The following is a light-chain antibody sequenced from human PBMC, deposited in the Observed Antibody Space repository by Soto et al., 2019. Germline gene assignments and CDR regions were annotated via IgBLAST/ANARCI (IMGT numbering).Light chain of an antibody. CDR1: SSSIGAGYD. V-gene: IGLV1-40*01. CDR2: GNF. Sequence: QSVLTQPPSVSGAPGQRVTISCAGGSSSIGAGYDVHWYQQVPGTAPKLLIYGNFNRPSGVPDRFSGSKSGTSASLAITGLQAGDEADYYCQSYDSRLSGSVFGTGTKVTVL. CDR3: QSYDSRLSGSV. J-gene: IGLJ1*01.